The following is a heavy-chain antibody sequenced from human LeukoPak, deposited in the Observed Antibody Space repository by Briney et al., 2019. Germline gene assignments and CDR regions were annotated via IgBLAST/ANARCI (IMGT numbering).Heavy chain of an antibody. J-gene: IGHJ4*02. D-gene: IGHD4-17*01. CDR3: ARVARRTVTTFNGNDY. Sequence: GGSLRLSCAAYGFTVSSNYMSWVRQAPGKGLEWVSVIYSGGSTYYADSVKGRFTISRDNSKNTLYLQMNSLRAEDTAVYYCARVARRTVTTFNGNDYWGQGTLVTVSS. V-gene: IGHV3-66*01. CDR1: GFTVSSNY. CDR2: IYSGGST.